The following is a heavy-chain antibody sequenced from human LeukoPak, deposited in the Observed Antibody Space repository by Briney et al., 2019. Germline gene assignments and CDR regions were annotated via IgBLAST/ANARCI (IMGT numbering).Heavy chain of an antibody. CDR2: IKQDGSEK. V-gene: IGHV3-7*01. CDR3: ARDSDDFWSGP. J-gene: IGHJ5*02. D-gene: IGHD3-3*01. Sequence: PWGSLRLSCAASGFTFSSYWMSWVRQAPGKGLEWVANIKQDGSEKYYVDSVKGRFTISRDNAKNSLYLQMNSLRAEDTAVYYCARDSDDFWSGPWGQGTLVTVSS. CDR1: GFTFSSYW.